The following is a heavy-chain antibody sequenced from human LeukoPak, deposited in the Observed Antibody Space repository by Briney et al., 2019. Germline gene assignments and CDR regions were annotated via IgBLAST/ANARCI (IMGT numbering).Heavy chain of an antibody. D-gene: IGHD1-26*01. V-gene: IGHV4-34*01. CDR3: ARGPSEVGATADY. J-gene: IGHJ4*02. CDR1: GGSFSGYY. Sequence: PSETLSLTCAVYGGSFSGYYWSWIRQPPGKGLEWIGEINHSGSTNYNPSLRSRVTISVETSKNQFSLKLSSVTAADTAVYYCARGPSEVGATADYWGQGTLVTVSS. CDR2: INHSGST.